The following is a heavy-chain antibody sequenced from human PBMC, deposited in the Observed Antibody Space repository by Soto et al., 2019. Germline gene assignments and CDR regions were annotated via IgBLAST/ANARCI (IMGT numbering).Heavy chain of an antibody. D-gene: IGHD7-27*01. Sequence: GGSLRLSCAASGFTFSSYSMNWVRQAPGKGLEWVSYISSSSSTIYYADSVKGRFTISRDNAKNSRYLQMNSLRDEDTAVYYCARDSPPNWDDAFDIWGQGTMVTVSS. CDR3: ARDSPPNWDDAFDI. CDR1: GFTFSSYS. CDR2: ISSSSSTI. J-gene: IGHJ3*02. V-gene: IGHV3-48*02.